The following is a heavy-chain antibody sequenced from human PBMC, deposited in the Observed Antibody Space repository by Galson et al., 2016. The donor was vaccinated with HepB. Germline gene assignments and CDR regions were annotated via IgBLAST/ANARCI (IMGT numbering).Heavy chain of an antibody. CDR1: GFTFSSYV. V-gene: IGHV3-23*01. D-gene: IGHD3-10*01. J-gene: IGHJ6*02. CDR2: ISGSGGTT. Sequence: SLRLSCAASGFTFSSYVMSWVRQAPGKGLELVSGISGSGGTTNYADSVKGRFTISRDNSKNTVFLQMNSLRAEDTAVYYCAKAIGSGSLGYDYYGLDVWGQGTTVTVAS. CDR3: AKAIGSGSLGYDYYGLDV.